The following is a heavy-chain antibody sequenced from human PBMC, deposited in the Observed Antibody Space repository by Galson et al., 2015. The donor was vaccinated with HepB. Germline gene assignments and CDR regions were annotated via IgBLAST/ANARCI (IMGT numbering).Heavy chain of an antibody. Sequence: SLRLSCAASGFTYSNAWMNWVRQVPGKGLEWVGRIKSKTEGGATDYSAAPVKGRFTISRDDSKNTLYLQMNSLKTEDTAMYYCTTFTFWGQGTLITVSS. CDR2: IKSKTEGGAT. CDR1: GFTYSNAW. V-gene: IGHV3-15*01. CDR3: TTFTF. D-gene: IGHD3-16*01. J-gene: IGHJ4*02.